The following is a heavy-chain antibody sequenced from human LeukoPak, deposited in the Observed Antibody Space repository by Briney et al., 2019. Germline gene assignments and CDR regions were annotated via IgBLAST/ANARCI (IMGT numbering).Heavy chain of an antibody. CDR2: ISGSGGST. V-gene: IGHV3-23*01. D-gene: IGHD3-10*01. J-gene: IGHJ4*02. Sequence: GGSLRLSCAASGFTFSSYAMSWVRQAPGKGLEWVSAISGSGGSTYYADSVKGRFSISRDNSKNTLYLQMNSLKTEDTAVYYCVRHAASGGSGVDHWGQGTLVTVSS. CDR1: GFTFSSYA. CDR3: VRHAASGGSGVDH.